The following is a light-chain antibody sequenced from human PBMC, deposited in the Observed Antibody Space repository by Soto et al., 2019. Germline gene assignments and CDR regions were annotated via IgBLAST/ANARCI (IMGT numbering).Light chain of an antibody. CDR3: QQYNAYSWT. Sequence: GDIVTITCRASQNINSWLAWYQQKPGKAPKLLIYEASTLERGVPSRFGGSGSGTEFTLTISSLQPDDFATYYCQQYNAYSWTFGQGTKVDIK. J-gene: IGKJ1*01. CDR2: EAS. V-gene: IGKV1-5*03. CDR1: QNINSW.